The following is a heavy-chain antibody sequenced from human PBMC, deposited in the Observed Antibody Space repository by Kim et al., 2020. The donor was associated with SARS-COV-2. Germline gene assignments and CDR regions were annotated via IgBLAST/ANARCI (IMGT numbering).Heavy chain of an antibody. Sequence: AQKLQGRVTMTTDTSTSPAYMELRSLRSDDTAVYYCARDQGLVAGLPDYWGQGTLVTVSS. J-gene: IGHJ4*02. CDR3: ARDQGLVAGLPDY. V-gene: IGHV1-18*01. D-gene: IGHD6-19*01.